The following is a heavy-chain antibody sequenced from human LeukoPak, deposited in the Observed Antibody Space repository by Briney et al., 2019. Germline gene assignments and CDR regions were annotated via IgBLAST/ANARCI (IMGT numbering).Heavy chain of an antibody. V-gene: IGHV1-69*05. D-gene: IGHD2-2*01. J-gene: IGHJ5*02. Sequence: SVKVSCKASGGTFSSYAISWVRQAPGQGLEWMGRIIPIFGTANSAQKLQGRVTITTDESTSTAYMELSSLRSEDTAVYYCARDPIIVVPAAMRPGWFDPWGQGTLVTVSS. CDR1: GGTFSSYA. CDR3: ARDPIIVVPAAMRPGWFDP. CDR2: IIPIFGTA.